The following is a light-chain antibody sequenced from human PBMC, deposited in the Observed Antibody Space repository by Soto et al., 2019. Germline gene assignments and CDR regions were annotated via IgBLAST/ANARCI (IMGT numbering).Light chain of an antibody. Sequence: VMSASPATLSCSPRERTTLSCSPSHGGKSNLAWYQQRPGQAPSLLIYGASTRATGIPNRFSGTGSGTEFTLTISSLQSEDFALYYCQQYNDWPPWTFGQGTKVDI. V-gene: IGKV3-15*01. CDR2: GAS. CDR3: QQYNDWPPWT. J-gene: IGKJ1*01. CDR1: HGGKSN.